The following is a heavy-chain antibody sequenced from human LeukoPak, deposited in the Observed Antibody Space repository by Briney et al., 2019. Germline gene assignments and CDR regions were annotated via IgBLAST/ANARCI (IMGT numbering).Heavy chain of an antibody. V-gene: IGHV3-21*01. D-gene: IGHD2-15*01. CDR3: SEGLRDGSGGSTWFDP. CDR1: GFTFSSYS. Sequence: GGSLRLSCAASGFTFSSYSMNWVRQAPGKGLEWVSSFSSSSSYIYYADSVKGRFTISRDNAKNSLYLQMNSLRAEDTAVYYLSEGLRDGSGGSTWFDPWGQGTLVTVSS. J-gene: IGHJ5*02. CDR2: FSSSSSYI.